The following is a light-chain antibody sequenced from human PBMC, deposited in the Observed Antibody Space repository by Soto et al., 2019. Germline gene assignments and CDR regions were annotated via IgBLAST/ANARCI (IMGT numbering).Light chain of an antibody. CDR1: QSISIW. CDR2: DAS. V-gene: IGKV1-5*01. J-gene: IGKJ1*01. CDR3: QQYNSYSSWT. Sequence: DIQMTQSPSTLSASVGDRVTITCRASQSISIWLAWYQQKPGKVPKVLIFDASSLVSGVPSRFSGCGSGTEFTLTISSLQPDDFATYYCQQYNSYSSWTFGQGTKVDIK.